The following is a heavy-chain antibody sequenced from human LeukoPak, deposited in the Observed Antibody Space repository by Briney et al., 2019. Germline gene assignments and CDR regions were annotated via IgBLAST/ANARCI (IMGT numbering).Heavy chain of an antibody. D-gene: IGHD3-16*01. CDR1: GDSISSYY. CDR3: ASLYDYLWGSPYFQH. J-gene: IGHJ1*01. V-gene: IGHV4-59*01. Sequence: SETLSFTCTVSGDSISSYYWAWIRQPPGKGLEWIGDIYYSGITNYNPPLKSRVTISVDTSRNQFSMKLTSVTAADTAVYYCASLYDYLWGSPYFQHWGQGTLVTVSS. CDR2: IYYSGIT.